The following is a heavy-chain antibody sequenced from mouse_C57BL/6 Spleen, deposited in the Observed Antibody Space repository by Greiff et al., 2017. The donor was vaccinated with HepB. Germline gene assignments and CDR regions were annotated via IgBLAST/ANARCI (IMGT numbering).Heavy chain of an antibody. J-gene: IGHJ4*01. CDR2: IDPEDGET. D-gene: IGHD1-1*01. Sequence: VQLQQSGAELVKPGASVKLSCTASGFNIKDYYMHWVKQRTEQGLEWIGRIDPEDGETKYAPKFQGKATITADTSSITAYLQLSSLTSEDTAVYYCGLTTVVDYYAMDYWGQGTSVTVSS. V-gene: IGHV14-2*01. CDR1: GFNIKDYY. CDR3: GLTTVVDYYAMDY.